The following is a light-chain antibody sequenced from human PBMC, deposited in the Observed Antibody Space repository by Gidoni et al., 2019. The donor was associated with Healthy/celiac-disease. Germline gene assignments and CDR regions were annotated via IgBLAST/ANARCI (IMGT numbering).Light chain of an antibody. CDR1: QSISSY. CDR3: QQSYSPLWA. V-gene: IGKV1-39*01. Sequence: DIQMTPSPSSLSASVGDRVTITCRASQSISSYLNWYQQKPGKAPKLLIYAASSLQSGVPSRFSGSGSGTDFTLTISSLQPEDFATYYCQQSYSPLWAFGQGTKLEIK. J-gene: IGKJ2*01. CDR2: AAS.